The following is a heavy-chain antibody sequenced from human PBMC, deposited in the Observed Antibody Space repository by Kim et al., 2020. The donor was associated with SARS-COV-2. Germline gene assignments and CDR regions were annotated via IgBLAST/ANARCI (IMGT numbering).Heavy chain of an antibody. D-gene: IGHD2-2*01. CDR3: AKERVGCSSISCYLFDN. V-gene: IGHV3-30*18. CDR1: GFTFSSYG. Sequence: GGSLRLSCAASGFTFSSYGMHWVRQAPGKGLEWVAVISYDGSNKYYADSVKGRFTISRDNSKNTLYLQMNSLRAEDTAVYYCAKERVGCSSISCYLFDN. CDR2: ISYDGSNK. J-gene: IGHJ4*01.